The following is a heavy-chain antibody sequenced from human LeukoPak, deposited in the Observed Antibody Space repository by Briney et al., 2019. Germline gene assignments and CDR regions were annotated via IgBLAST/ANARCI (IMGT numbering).Heavy chain of an antibody. CDR1: GFTFSSYG. V-gene: IGHV3-33*01. D-gene: IGHD3-10*01. CDR2: IWYDGSNK. J-gene: IGHJ4*02. Sequence: GRSLRLSCAASGFTFSSYGMHWVRQAPGKGLEWVAVIWYDGSNKYYADSVKGRFTISRDNSKNTLYLQMSSLRAEDTAVYYCARPSESYSGSYYPKFDYWGQGTLVTVSS. CDR3: ARPSESYSGSYYPKFDY.